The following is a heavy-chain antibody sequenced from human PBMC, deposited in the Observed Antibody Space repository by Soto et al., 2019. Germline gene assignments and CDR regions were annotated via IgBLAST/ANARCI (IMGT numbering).Heavy chain of an antibody. D-gene: IGHD5-18*01. V-gene: IGHV3-21*01. Sequence: EVQLVESGGGLVKPGGSLRLSCAASGFTFSSYSMNWVRQAPGKGLEWVSSISSSSSYIYYADSVKGRFTISRDNAKNSLYLQMNSLRAEDTAVYYCAREGGYSYAFDYWGQGTLVTDSS. J-gene: IGHJ4*02. CDR1: GFTFSSYS. CDR2: ISSSSSYI. CDR3: AREGGYSYAFDY.